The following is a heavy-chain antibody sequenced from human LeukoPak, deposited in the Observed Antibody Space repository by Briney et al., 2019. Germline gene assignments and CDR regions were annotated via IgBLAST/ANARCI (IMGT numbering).Heavy chain of an antibody. J-gene: IGHJ4*02. D-gene: IGHD2-21*02. CDR1: GDSISSGGFY. CDR3: ARATLRGDPFDF. Sequence: SGTLSLTCTVSGDSISSGGFYWTWIRQHPGKGLEWVGHIFSSGNTYYHPSLKGRVLLSVDTSKSQFSLRLSSVTAADTAVYYCARATLRGDPFDFWGQGIQVSVSS. V-gene: IGHV4-31*03. CDR2: IFSSGNT.